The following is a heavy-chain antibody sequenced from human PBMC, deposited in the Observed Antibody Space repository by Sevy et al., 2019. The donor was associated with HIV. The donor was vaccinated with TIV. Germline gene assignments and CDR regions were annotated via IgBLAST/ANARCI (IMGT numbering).Heavy chain of an antibody. Sequence: ASVKVSCKASGGTFSSYGISWVRQAPGQGLEWMGGIIPILGTVNYAQKFQGRVTITADESTKTAYMELSRLRSEDTAVYYWARGGGNGWYYFDYWGQETLVTVSS. CDR2: IIPILGTV. CDR3: ARGGGNGWYYFDY. D-gene: IGHD6-19*01. V-gene: IGHV1-69*13. CDR1: GGTFSSYG. J-gene: IGHJ4*02.